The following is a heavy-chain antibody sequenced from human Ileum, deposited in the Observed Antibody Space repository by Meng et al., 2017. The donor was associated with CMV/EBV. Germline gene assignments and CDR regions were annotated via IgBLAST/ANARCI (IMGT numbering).Heavy chain of an antibody. CDR3: ARGQFSALDF. D-gene: IGHD4-11*01. CDR2: TYYMSKWNN. V-gene: IGHV6-1*01. Sequence: QGTLQQSGPRLVRPPQTLSLTCAISGDSVFNKNVAWNWIRQSPSRGLEWLGRTYYMSKWNNDYAASVESRIIVNLDTFTNQLSLQLNSVTPDDTAVYYCARGQFSALDFWGQGTLVTVSS. CDR1: GDSVFNKNVA. J-gene: IGHJ4*02.